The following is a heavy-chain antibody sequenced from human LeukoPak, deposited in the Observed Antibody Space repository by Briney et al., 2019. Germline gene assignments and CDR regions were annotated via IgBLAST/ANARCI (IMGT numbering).Heavy chain of an antibody. CDR2: IGTSASTK. J-gene: IGHJ4*02. CDR1: GFTFSDYY. Sequence: GSLRLSCAASGFTFSDYYMSWFSQAPGKGLEWVSYIGTSASTKYYADSVKGRFTISRDNAKNSLYLQMNTLGAEDTAVYYCARVGSLAAAGTPDYWGQGTLVTVSS. D-gene: IGHD6-13*01. V-gene: IGHV3-11*01. CDR3: ARVGSLAAAGTPDY.